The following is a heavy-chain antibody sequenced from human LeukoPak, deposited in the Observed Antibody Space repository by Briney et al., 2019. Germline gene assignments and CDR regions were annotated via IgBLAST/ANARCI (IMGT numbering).Heavy chain of an antibody. J-gene: IGHJ6*02. D-gene: IGHD3-3*01. CDR3: AKEEWQIRSYGMDV. CDR1: GFTFSSYA. V-gene: IGHV3-23*01. CDR2: ISGSGGST. Sequence: GGSLRLSCAASGFTFSSYAMNWVRQAPGKGLEWVSAISGSGGSTYYADSVKGRFTISRDNSKNTLYLQMNSLIAEDTAVYYCAKEEWQIRSYGMDVWGQGTTVTVSS.